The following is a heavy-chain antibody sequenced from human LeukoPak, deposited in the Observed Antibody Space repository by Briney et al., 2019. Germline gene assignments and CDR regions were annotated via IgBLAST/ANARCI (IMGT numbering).Heavy chain of an antibody. CDR2: SSPYNGKT. V-gene: IGHV1-18*01. Sequence: ASVKVSCKASGYSFINYGITWVRQAPGQELEWMGWSSPYNGKTNYAQKFQGRVTMTTDTSTNTAYMELRSLRSDDTAVYYCARGGIDIVTVPVSNWFDPWGQGTLVTVSS. D-gene: IGHD2/OR15-2a*01. J-gene: IGHJ5*02. CDR1: GYSFINYG. CDR3: ARGGIDIVTVPVSNWFDP.